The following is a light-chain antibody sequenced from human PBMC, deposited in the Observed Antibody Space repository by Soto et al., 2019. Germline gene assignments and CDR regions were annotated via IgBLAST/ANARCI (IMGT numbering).Light chain of an antibody. CDR2: GAS. Sequence: EIVWTQSPGTVSLSPGERATLSCRASQSVSSSYLAWYQQKPGQAPRLLIYGASSRATGIPDRFSGSGCGTDVALTISRLEPEDFAVYYCQQYGSSPLTFGGGPRVDIK. CDR3: QQYGSSPLT. J-gene: IGKJ4*01. V-gene: IGKV3-20*01. CDR1: QSVSSSY.